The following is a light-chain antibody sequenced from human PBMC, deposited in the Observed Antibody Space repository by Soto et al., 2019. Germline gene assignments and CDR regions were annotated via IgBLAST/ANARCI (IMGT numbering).Light chain of an antibody. V-gene: IGLV2-14*01. Sequence: QSVLTQPASVSGSPGQSITIPSTGTSSDLGAYDYVSWYQQRPGKAPKLIIYEVNNRPSGVSNRFSGSKSGNTASLSISGLRAEDAANHYCISYTTSSTWVFGGGTKVTVL. J-gene: IGLJ3*02. CDR2: EVN. CDR1: SSDLGAYDY. CDR3: ISYTTSSTWV.